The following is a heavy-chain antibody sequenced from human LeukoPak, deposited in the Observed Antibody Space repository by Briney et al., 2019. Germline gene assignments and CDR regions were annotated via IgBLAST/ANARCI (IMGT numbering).Heavy chain of an antibody. Sequence: PSETLSLTCTVSGGSISSGSYYWSWIRQPAGKGLEWIGRIYTSGSTNYNPSLKSRVTISVDTSKNQFSLKLSSVTAADTAVYYCASLKNYYDSSGYLVTDAFDIWGQGTMVTVSS. CDR1: GGSISSGSYY. V-gene: IGHV4-61*02. CDR2: IYTSGST. J-gene: IGHJ3*02. D-gene: IGHD3-22*01. CDR3: ASLKNYYDSSGYLVTDAFDI.